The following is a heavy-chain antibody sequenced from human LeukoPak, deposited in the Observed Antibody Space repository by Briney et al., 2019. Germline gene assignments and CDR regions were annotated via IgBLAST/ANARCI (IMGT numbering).Heavy chain of an antibody. Sequence: GESLKISCKGSGYSFTSYWIGWVRQMPGKGLEWMGIDTRYSPSFQGQVTISADKSISTAYLQWSSLKASDTAMYYCARRYYYDSSLDYWGQGTLVTVSS. CDR1: GYSFTSYW. CDR3: ARRYYYDSSLDY. D-gene: IGHD3-22*01. J-gene: IGHJ4*02. CDR2: DT. V-gene: IGHV5-51*01.